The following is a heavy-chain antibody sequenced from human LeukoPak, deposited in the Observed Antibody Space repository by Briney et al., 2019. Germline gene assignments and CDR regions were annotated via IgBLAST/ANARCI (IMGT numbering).Heavy chain of an antibody. V-gene: IGHV4-31*03. CDR1: GGSISSGGYY. Sequence: SETLSLTCTVSGGSISSGGYYWSWIRQHPGKGLEWIGYIYYSGSTYYNPSLKSRVTISVDTSKNQFSLKLSSVTAADTAVYYCARVRGWGVDYWGQGTLVTVSS. J-gene: IGHJ4*02. CDR2: IYYSGST. D-gene: IGHD1-26*01. CDR3: ARVRGWGVDY.